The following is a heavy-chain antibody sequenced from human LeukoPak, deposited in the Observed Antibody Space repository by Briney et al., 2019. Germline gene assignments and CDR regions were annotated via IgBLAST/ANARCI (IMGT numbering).Heavy chain of an antibody. D-gene: IGHD3-22*01. J-gene: IGHJ4*02. CDR2: SNWNGDST. CDR1: GFTFGDYG. V-gene: IGHV3-20*04. CDR3: ATTTTHYDSSGYNLFDY. Sequence: GGSLRLSCAASGFTFGDYGMSWVRQAPGKGLEWVSGSNWNGDSTGYADSVKGRFTISRDNAKNSLYLQLNSLRAEDTAVYYCATTTTHYDSSGYNLFDYWGQGTLVTVSS.